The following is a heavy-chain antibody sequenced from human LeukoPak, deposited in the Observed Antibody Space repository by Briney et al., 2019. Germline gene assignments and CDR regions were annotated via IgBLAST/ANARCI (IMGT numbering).Heavy chain of an antibody. D-gene: IGHD3-22*01. CDR3: AAGTRVYYYDSSGYHY. V-gene: IGHV4-59*01. Sequence: SETLSLTCAVYGGSFSGYYRSWIRQPPGKGLEWIGYIYYSGSTNYNPSLKSRVTISVDTSKNQFSLKLSSVTAADTAVYYCAAGTRVYYYDSSGYHYWGQGTLVTVSS. CDR2: IYYSGST. CDR1: GGSFSGYY. J-gene: IGHJ4*02.